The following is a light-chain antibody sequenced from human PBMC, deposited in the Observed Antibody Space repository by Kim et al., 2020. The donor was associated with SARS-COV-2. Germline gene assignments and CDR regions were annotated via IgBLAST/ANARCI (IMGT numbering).Light chain of an antibody. J-gene: IGKJ1*01. CDR3: QQTNSFPRT. CDR2: AAA. Sequence: ASVGDRVTISCRATQGISTWLAWYQQRPGEAPKLLIYAAASLQSGVPSRFSGRGSGTDFTLTIRGLQPEDSATYFCQQTNSFPRTFGQGTKVDIK. V-gene: IGKV1-12*01. CDR1: QGISTW.